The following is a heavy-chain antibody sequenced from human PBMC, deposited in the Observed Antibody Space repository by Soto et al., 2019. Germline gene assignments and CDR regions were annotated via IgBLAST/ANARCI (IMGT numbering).Heavy chain of an antibody. D-gene: IGHD3-16*01. CDR2: SYYSGTT. CDR3: ARHASTVGGRLDY. Sequence: QVQLQESGPGLVKPSETLSLTCTVSGGSISSYYWSWIRQPPGKGLEWVGYSYYSGTTNYNHSLNSRVIISVDTSKTQLSLKLISVTAAVSAIDCCARHASTVGGRLDYWGQGTLVIVSS. CDR1: GGSISSYY. J-gene: IGHJ4*02. V-gene: IGHV4-59*08.